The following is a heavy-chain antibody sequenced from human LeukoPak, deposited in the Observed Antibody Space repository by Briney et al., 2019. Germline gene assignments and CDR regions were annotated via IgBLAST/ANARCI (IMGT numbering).Heavy chain of an antibody. CDR1: GFTFSSYA. D-gene: IGHD3-9*01. V-gene: IGHV3-23*01. Sequence: QPGGSLRLSCAASGFTFSSYAMSWVRQAPGKGLEWVSAISGCGGSTYYPDSVKGRFTISRDNSKNTLYLQMNSLRAEDTAVYYCAKDLERRYFDWFQSKHFDYWGQGTLVTVSS. J-gene: IGHJ4*02. CDR3: AKDLERRYFDWFQSKHFDY. CDR2: ISGCGGST.